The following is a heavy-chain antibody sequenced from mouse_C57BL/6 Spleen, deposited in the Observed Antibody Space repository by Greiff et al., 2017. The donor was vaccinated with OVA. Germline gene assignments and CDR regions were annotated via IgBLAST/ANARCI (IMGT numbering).Heavy chain of an antibody. CDR1: GYTFTSYW. D-gene: IGHD1-1*01. Sequence: VQLQQSGAELVKPGASVKLSCKASGYTFTSYWMHWVKQRPGQGLEWIGMIHPNSGSTNYNEKFKSKATLTVDKSSSTAYMQLSSLTSEDSAVYYCARRGVVDAMDYWGQGTSVTVSS. V-gene: IGHV1-64*01. J-gene: IGHJ4*01. CDR3: ARRGVVDAMDY. CDR2: IHPNSGST.